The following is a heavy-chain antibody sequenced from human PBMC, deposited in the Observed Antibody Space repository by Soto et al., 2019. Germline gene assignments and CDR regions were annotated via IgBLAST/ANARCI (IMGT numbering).Heavy chain of an antibody. J-gene: IGHJ4*02. Sequence: PGGSLRLSCAASGFTFSSYGMHWVRQAPGKGLEWVAVIWYDGSNKYYADSVRGRFTISRDNSKNTLYLQMNSLRAEDTAVYYCARDLSGDSYVDYWGQGTLVTVSS. D-gene: IGHD2-21*02. CDR3: ARDLSGDSYVDY. CDR2: IWYDGSNK. CDR1: GFTFSSYG. V-gene: IGHV3-33*08.